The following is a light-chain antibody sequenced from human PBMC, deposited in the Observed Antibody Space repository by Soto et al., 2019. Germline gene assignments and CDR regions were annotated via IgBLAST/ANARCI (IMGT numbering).Light chain of an antibody. Sequence: QSALTQPPSVSGSPGQSVTISCTVTSSDVGDYEHVSWYQQAPGTAPKLIIYEVSKRPSGVPDRFSGSKSGNTASLTVSGLQAEDEAGYYCSSYAGSNNFVFGGGTKLTVL. CDR2: EVS. CDR3: SSYAGSNNFV. J-gene: IGLJ3*02. CDR1: SSDVGDYEH. V-gene: IGLV2-8*01.